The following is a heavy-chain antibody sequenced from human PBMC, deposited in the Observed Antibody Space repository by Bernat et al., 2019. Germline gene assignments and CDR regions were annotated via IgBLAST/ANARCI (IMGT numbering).Heavy chain of an antibody. Sequence: QVQLQESGPGLVKPSETLSLTCTVSGGSISSYYWSWIRQPPGKGLEWIGYIYYSGSTNYNPSLKSRVTISVDTSKNQFSLKLSSVTAADTAVYYCASSGGRWLQLDWYFDLWGRGTLVTVSS. CDR3: ASSGGRWLQLDWYFDL. CDR1: GGSISSYY. CDR2: IYYSGST. J-gene: IGHJ2*01. D-gene: IGHD5-24*01. V-gene: IGHV4-59*08.